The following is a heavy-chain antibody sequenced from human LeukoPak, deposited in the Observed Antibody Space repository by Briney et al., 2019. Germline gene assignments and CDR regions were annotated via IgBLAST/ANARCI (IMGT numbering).Heavy chain of an antibody. CDR2: ISSSSSYI. Sequence: GGSLRHSCAASGFTFSSYSMNWLRQAPGKGLEWVSSISSSSSYIYYADSVKGRFTISRDNAKNSLYLQMNSLRAEDTAVYYCARDSTVTAFDYWGQGTLVTVSS. J-gene: IGHJ4*02. D-gene: IGHD4-17*01. CDR3: ARDSTVTAFDY. V-gene: IGHV3-21*01. CDR1: GFTFSSYS.